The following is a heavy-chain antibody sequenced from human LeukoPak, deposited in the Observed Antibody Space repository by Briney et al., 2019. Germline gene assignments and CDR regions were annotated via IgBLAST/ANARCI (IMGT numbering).Heavy chain of an antibody. D-gene: IGHD3-10*01. V-gene: IGHV1-2*02. CDR1: GYTFTGYY. Sequence: ASVKVSRKASGYTFTGYYMHWVRQAPGQGLEWMGWINPNSGGTNYAQKFQGRVTMTRDTSISTAYMELSRLRSDDTAVYYCARDHYYGPYAFDIWGQGTMVTVSS. CDR2: INPNSGGT. J-gene: IGHJ3*02. CDR3: ARDHYYGPYAFDI.